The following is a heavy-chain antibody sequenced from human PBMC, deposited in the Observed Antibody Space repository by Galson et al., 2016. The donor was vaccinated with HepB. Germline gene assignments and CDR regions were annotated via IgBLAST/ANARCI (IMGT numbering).Heavy chain of an antibody. CDR2: INPSFGST. Sequence: SVKVSCKASGYTFTRYYMHWVRQAPGQGLEWMGIINPSFGSTSYAQKFQGRGTMTRDTSTSTVYMEVSSLRSEDTAVYYCARDPGDGYNLPYDYWGQGTLVTVSS. J-gene: IGHJ4*02. CDR3: ARDPGDGYNLPYDY. CDR1: GYTFTRYY. D-gene: IGHD5-24*01. V-gene: IGHV1-46*01.